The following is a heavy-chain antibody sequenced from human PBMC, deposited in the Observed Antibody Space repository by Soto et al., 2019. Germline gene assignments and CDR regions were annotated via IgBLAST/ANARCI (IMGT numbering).Heavy chain of an antibody. CDR2: IYHTGNA. D-gene: IGHD3-22*01. J-gene: IGHJ5*02. V-gene: IGHV4-34*01. CDR3: ARDFFDSSDYTTNWFDP. CDR1: GGSFSGYY. Sequence: SETLSLTCAVYGGSFSGYYWTWIRQPPGEGLEWVGSIYHTGNAYYNPPLKSRVTISVDTSKNQFSLKLTSVTAADAALYYCARDFFDSSDYTTNWFDPWGRGTLVTVSS.